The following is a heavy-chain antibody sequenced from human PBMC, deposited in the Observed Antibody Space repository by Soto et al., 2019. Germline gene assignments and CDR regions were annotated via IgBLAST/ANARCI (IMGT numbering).Heavy chain of an antibody. D-gene: IGHD3-3*01. CDR2: INPNSGGT. J-gene: IGHJ4*02. CDR3: ARDTPDWSGIDY. CDR1: GYTFTGYY. V-gene: IGHV1-2*04. Sequence: ASVKVSCKASGYTFTGYYMHWVRQAPGQGLEWMGWINPNSGGTNYAQKFQGWVTMTRDTSISTAYMELSRLRSDDTAVYYCARDTPDWSGIDYWGQGTLVTVSS.